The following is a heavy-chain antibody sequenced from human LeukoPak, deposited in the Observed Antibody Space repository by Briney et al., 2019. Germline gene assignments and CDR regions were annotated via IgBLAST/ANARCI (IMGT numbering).Heavy chain of an antibody. D-gene: IGHD3-10*01. CDR2: IYHSGST. J-gene: IGHJ4*02. V-gene: IGHV4-4*02. Sequence: SETLSLTCAVSGGSISSSNWWSWVRQPPGKGLEWIGEIYHSGSTNYNPSLKSRVTISVDKSKNQFSLKLSSVTAADTAVYYCARVGPEWFGHPPYFDYWGQGTLVTVSS. CDR1: GGSISSSNW. CDR3: ARVGPEWFGHPPYFDY.